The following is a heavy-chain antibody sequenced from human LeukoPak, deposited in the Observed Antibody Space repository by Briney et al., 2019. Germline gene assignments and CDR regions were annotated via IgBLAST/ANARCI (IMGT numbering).Heavy chain of an antibody. CDR2: ISGSGGTT. D-gene: IGHD6-19*01. CDR1: GFTFTSYA. Sequence: GGSLRLSCVASGFTFTSYAMSWVRQAPGKGLEWVSAISGSGGTTYYADSVKGRFTISRDNSKNTLYVQMSSLRAEDTAVYYCARDPGIAVAGTYYYYGMDVWGQGTTVTVSS. J-gene: IGHJ6*02. V-gene: IGHV3-23*01. CDR3: ARDPGIAVAGTYYYYGMDV.